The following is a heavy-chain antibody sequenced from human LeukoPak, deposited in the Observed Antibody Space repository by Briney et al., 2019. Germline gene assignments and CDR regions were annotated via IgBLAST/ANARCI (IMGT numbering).Heavy chain of an antibody. Sequence: GGSLRLSCAASGFTFSSYWMHWVRQAPGKGLVWVSRISPDGSTTGHADSVKGRFTTFRDNAKNTLFLQMNSLRAEDTAVYYCTRDFDFSSAIWGQGTLVTVSS. CDR1: GFTFSSYW. D-gene: IGHD3-3*01. V-gene: IGHV3-74*01. CDR3: TRDFDFSSAI. J-gene: IGHJ4*02. CDR2: ISPDGSTT.